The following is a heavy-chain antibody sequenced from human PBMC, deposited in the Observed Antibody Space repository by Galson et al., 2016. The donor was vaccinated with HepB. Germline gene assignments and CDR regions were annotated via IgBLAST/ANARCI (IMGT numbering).Heavy chain of an antibody. D-gene: IGHD6-19*01. CDR3: ARELSLVPGKGGHFDL. CDR1: GFAFSGSA. CDR2: ISYHGSDK. V-gene: IGHV3-30-3*01. J-gene: IGHJ5*02. Sequence: SLRLSCAASGFAFSGSAMHWVRQAPGKGLEWVAAISYHGSDKSYADSVKGRVSISRDNSNNTLYLQMNSLRTEDTAVYYCARELSLVPGKGGHFDLWGQGTLVTVSS.